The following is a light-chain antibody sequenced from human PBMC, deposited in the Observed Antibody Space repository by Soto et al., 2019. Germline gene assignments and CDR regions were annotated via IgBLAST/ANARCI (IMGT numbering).Light chain of an antibody. V-gene: IGKV3-20*01. CDR3: QQYGSSPRT. J-gene: IGKJ1*01. CDR2: GAS. Sequence: DIVLTQSPGTLSLSPGERATLSCRASQSVGSIYLAWYQQKPGQAPRLLIHGASNRASGIPDRFSGSGSGTDFTLTISRLEADDCAVYYCQQYGSSPRTFGQGPKVEIK. CDR1: QSVGSIY.